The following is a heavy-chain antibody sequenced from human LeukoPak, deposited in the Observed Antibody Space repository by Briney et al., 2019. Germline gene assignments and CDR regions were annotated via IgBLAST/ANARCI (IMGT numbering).Heavy chain of an antibody. CDR2: IYHSGST. Sequence: SEPLSLTCAVYGGSFSGYNWRWVRQPPREGAEGDGSIYHSGSTYYNPSLKSRVTISVDTSKNQFSLKLSSVTAADTAVYYCAKSPHRDGYNYGDYWGQGTLVTVSS. V-gene: IGHV4-34*01. CDR1: GGSFSGYN. CDR3: AKSPHRDGYNYGDY. J-gene: IGHJ4*02. D-gene: IGHD5-24*01.